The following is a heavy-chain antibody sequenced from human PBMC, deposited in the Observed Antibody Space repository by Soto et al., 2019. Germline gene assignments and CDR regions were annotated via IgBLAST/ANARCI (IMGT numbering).Heavy chain of an antibody. CDR2: IYYSGST. J-gene: IGHJ3*02. Sequence: SETLSLTCTVSGGSISSGGYYWSWIRQHPGKGLEWIGYIYYSGSTYYNPSLKSRVIISVDTSKNQFSLKLSSVTAADTAVYYCARAKNDAFDIWGQGTMVTVSS. CDR1: GGSISSGGYY. V-gene: IGHV4-31*03. CDR3: ARAKNDAFDI.